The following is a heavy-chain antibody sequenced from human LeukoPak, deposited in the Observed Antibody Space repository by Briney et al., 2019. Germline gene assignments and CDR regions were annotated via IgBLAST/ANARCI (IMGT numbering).Heavy chain of an antibody. CDR3: ARDKVTY. J-gene: IGHJ4*02. CDR1: GFTFSSHC. V-gene: IGHV3-7*01. CDR2: INQDGSEK. Sequence: GGSLRLSCAASGFTFSSHCMSWVRQTPGKGLEWVTHINQDGSEKYYVDSVKGRFTISRDNAKHSLYLQMNSLRAEDTAVYYRARDKVTYWGQGTLGTVSS.